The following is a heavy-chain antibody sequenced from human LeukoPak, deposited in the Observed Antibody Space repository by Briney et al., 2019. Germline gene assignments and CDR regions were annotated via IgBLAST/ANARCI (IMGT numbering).Heavy chain of an antibody. Sequence: AAVKVSCKASGYTFTSYYMHWVRQAPGQGLEWMGIINPSGGSTSYAQKFQGRVTMTRDTSTSTVYMELSSLRSEDTAVYYCASYGDFDAFDIWGQGTMVTVSS. CDR3: ASYGDFDAFDI. J-gene: IGHJ3*02. D-gene: IGHD4-17*01. CDR2: INPSGGST. V-gene: IGHV1-46*01. CDR1: GYTFTSYY.